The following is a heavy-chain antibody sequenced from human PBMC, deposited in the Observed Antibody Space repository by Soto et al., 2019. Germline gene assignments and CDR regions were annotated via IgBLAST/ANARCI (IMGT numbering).Heavy chain of an antibody. CDR1: GYTFTSYG. CDR2: ISAYNGNT. Sequence: ASVKVSCKASGYTFTSYGISWVRQAPGQGLEWMGWISAYNGNTNYAQKLQGRVTMTTDTSTSTAYMELRSLRSDDTAVYYCARGGLVEYCGGDCYYYYYYGMDVWGQGTTVTVSS. V-gene: IGHV1-18*01. CDR3: ARGGLVEYCGGDCYYYYYYGMDV. J-gene: IGHJ6*02. D-gene: IGHD2-21*02.